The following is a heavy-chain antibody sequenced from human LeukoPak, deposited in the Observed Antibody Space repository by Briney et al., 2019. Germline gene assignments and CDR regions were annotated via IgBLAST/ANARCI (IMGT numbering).Heavy chain of an antibody. CDR2: IYSGGST. J-gene: IGHJ4*02. V-gene: IGHV3-53*01. Sequence: GSLRLSCAASGFTISSNYMSWVRQAPGKGLEWVSIIYSGGSTYYADSVKGRFTISRDNSKNTLYLQMNSLRAEDTAVYYCARDYSSSWLNWGQGTLVTVSS. CDR3: ARDYSSSWLN. CDR1: GFTISSNY. D-gene: IGHD6-13*01.